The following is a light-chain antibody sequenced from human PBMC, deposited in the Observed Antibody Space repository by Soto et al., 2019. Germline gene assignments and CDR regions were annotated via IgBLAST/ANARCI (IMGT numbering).Light chain of an antibody. CDR1: SSNIGTHT. J-gene: IGLJ1*01. Sequence: QLVLTQPPSASGTPGQRVTISCSGSSSNIGTHTVNWHQQVPGTAPKLLIYSNSQRPSGVPDRFSGSKSGTSASLAISGLQSEDEDDYYCGAWDDGVYVFGTGTKLTVL. CDR2: SNS. V-gene: IGLV1-44*01. CDR3: GAWDDGVYV.